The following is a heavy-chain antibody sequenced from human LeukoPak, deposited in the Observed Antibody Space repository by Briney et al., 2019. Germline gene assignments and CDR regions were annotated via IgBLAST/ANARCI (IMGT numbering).Heavy chain of an antibody. J-gene: IGHJ4*02. D-gene: IGHD2-2*01. CDR1: GFTFSSYS. V-gene: IGHV3-21*01. CDR2: ISSSSSYI. Sequence: GGSLRLSCAASGFTFSSYSMNWVRQAPGKGLEWVSSISSSSSYIYYADSVKGRFTISRDNAKNSLYLQMNSLRAEDTAVYYRARFMQPGDIVVVPAALDYWGQGTLVTVSS. CDR3: ARFMQPGDIVVVPAALDY.